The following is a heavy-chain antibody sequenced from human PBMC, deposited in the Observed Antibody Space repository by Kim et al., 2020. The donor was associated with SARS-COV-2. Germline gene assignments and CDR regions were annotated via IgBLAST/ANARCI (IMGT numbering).Heavy chain of an antibody. CDR1: GFTFSSYA. V-gene: IGHV3-30*04. Sequence: GGSLRLSCAASGFTFSSYAMHWVRQAPGKGLEWVAVISNDGSKLDYKDSVKGRFTISRDKSGNTLCLQMNSLRPEDTAVYYCARSRYSSGAGAYWDFWGQGTLVTVSS. D-gene: IGHD3-10*01. CDR3: ARSRYSSGAGAYWDF. J-gene: IGHJ4*02. CDR2: ISNDGSKL.